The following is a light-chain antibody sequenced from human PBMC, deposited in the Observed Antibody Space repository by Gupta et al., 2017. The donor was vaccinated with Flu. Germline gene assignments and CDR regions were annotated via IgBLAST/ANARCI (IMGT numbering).Light chain of an antibody. J-gene: IGKJ1*01. Sequence: EIVLTQSPGTLSLSPGERATLSSRASVSIIGGYFAWYQKKLGQAPRLLIYRASNRATGIPYRFRGSGSGRDFILTISRLEPEDFAVYYCQQYGSAPLTFGQGTTVEIK. CDR1: VSIIGGY. CDR2: RAS. V-gene: IGKV3-20*01. CDR3: QQYGSAPLT.